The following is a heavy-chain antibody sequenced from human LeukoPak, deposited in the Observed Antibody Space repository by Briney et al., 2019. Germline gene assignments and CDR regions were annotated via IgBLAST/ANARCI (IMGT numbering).Heavy chain of an antibody. J-gene: IGHJ4*02. D-gene: IGHD3-22*01. CDR2: IYYSGST. CDR1: GGSISSYY. CDR3: ARQRYYYDSSGYYFDY. V-gene: IGHV4-59*08. Sequence: RPSETLSLTCTVSGGSISSYYWSWIRQPPGKGLEWIGYIYYSGSTNYNPSLKSRVTISVDTSKNQFSLKLSSVTAADTAVYYCARQRYYYDSSGYYFDYWGQGTLVTVSS.